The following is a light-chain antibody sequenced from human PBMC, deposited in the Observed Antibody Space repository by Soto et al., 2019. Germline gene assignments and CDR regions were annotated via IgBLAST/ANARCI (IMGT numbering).Light chain of an antibody. J-gene: IGLJ1*01. Sequence: QSVLTQPPSVSAAPGQKVTISCSGSSSNIGNNYVSWYQQLPGTAPKLLIFENNKRPSGIPDRFSASKSGTSATLAITGLQTGDAADYYCGTWDNSLSLPYVFGTGNKLTVL. CDR2: ENN. V-gene: IGLV1-51*02. CDR1: SSNIGNNY. CDR3: GTWDNSLSLPYV.